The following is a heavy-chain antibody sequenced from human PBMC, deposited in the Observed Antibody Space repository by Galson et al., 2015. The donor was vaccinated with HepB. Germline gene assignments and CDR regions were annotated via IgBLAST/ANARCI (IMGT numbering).Heavy chain of an antibody. V-gene: IGHV1-69*13. CDR3: ASNYYGSGDDALDI. CDR1: GGTFSSYA. J-gene: IGHJ3*02. D-gene: IGHD3-10*01. CDR2: IIPIFGTA. Sequence: SVKVSCKASGGTFSSYAISWVRQAPGQGLEWMGGIIPIFGTANYAQKFQGRVTITADESTSAAYMELSSLRSEDTAVYYCASNYYGSGDDALDIWGQGTTVTVSS.